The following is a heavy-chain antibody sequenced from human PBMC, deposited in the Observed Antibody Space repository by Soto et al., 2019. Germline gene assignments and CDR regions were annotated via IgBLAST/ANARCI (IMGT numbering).Heavy chain of an antibody. CDR1: GFTFIDHW. J-gene: IGHJ5*02. V-gene: IGHV3-7*05. CDR3: ARFASGKSAST. CDR2: IKYDGSEE. D-gene: IGHD5-12*01. Sequence: EVQVVESGGGLVQPGGSLRLSCAGFGFTFIDHWMSCARQAPGKGLEWVANIKYDGSEEYYVDSVRGRFTISRDNAMNSLHLQMNSLRADDTAVYYCARFASGKSASTWGQGTLVTVSS.